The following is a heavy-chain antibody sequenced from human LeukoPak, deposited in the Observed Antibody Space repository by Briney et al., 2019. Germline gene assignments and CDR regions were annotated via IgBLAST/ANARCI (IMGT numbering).Heavy chain of an antibody. D-gene: IGHD6-13*01. Sequence: ASVKVSCKASGYTFSGYHMLWVRQAPGQGLEWMGWINPNSGATNYAQKFQGRVTMTRDTSINTAHMELSRLRSDDTAVYYCARDQQGNWFDPWGQGTLVTVSS. CDR2: INPNSGAT. J-gene: IGHJ5*02. CDR1: GYTFSGYH. V-gene: IGHV1-2*02. CDR3: ARDQQGNWFDP.